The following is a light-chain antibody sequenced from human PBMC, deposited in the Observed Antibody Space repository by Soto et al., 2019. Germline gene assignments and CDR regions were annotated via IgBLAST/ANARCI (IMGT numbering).Light chain of an antibody. CDR1: QSLSSN. V-gene: IGKV3-15*01. CDR3: HQFGYSPRT. J-gene: IGKJ1*01. CDR2: GAS. Sequence: DIVMTQSPATLSVSPGERATLSCRASQSLSSNLAWYQQKPGQAPRLLIYGASTRATGIPDRFSGSGSGTDFTLAIRRLEPEDFAVYYCHQFGYSPRTFGQGTKVDI.